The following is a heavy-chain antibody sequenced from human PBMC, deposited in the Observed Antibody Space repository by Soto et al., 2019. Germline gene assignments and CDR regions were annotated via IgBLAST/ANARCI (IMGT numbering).Heavy chain of an antibody. CDR1: GFIFSTHS. CDR2: ISYDGTNK. Sequence: QVQLVESGGGVVQPGRSLRLSCAASGFIFSTHSMHWVRQAPGKGLEWVAIISYDGTNKYYADSVKGRFTISRDNSEVTLYRQMGRLSVGGPGVYFGGGAPVVGVPAPRGPPKGWDVGGQGTP. CDR3: GGAPVVGVPAPRGPPKGWDV. J-gene: IGHJ6*02. D-gene: IGHD2-15*01. V-gene: IGHV3-30-3*01.